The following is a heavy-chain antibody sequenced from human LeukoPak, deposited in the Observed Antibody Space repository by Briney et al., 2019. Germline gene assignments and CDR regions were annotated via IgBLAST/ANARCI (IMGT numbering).Heavy chain of an antibody. CDR3: ARDGVLWLGGEGAFDI. J-gene: IGHJ3*02. D-gene: IGHD3-10*01. Sequence: GGSLRLSCAASGFTFRSYSMNWVRQAPGKGLEWVSSISSSSSYIYYADSVKGRFTISSDNAKNSLYLQMNSLRAEDTAVYYCARDGVLWLGGEGAFDIWGQGTMVTVSS. CDR1: GFTFRSYS. V-gene: IGHV3-21*01. CDR2: ISSSSSYI.